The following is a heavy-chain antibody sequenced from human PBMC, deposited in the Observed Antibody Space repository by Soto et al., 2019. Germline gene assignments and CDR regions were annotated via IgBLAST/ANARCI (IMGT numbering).Heavy chain of an antibody. Sequence: QVQLLESGGGLVKPGGSLRLSCAASKFTVSAYSMAWIRQAQGKGLEWISYISGDSMDTNYVDSVKGRFTISRDNAKNSLYLQMYSLTVEDTAGYFCATGQQVRMADIWGQGTVVTVSS. D-gene: IGHD6-13*01. J-gene: IGHJ3*02. CDR2: ISGDSMDT. CDR1: KFTVSAYS. V-gene: IGHV3-11*03. CDR3: ATGQQVRMADI.